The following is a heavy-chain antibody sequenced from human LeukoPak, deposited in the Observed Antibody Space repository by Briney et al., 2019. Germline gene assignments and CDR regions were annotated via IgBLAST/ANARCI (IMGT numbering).Heavy chain of an antibody. D-gene: IGHD3-16*02. Sequence: SETLSLTCTVSGGSISSGSYYWSWIRQPAGKGLEWIGRMSTSGSTNYNPSLKSRVTISIDTSKSLLSLKLNSVTAADTAVYYCARGVYPDYFDYWGQGTLVTVSS. CDR3: ARGVYPDYFDY. CDR1: GGSISSGSYY. CDR2: MSTSGST. V-gene: IGHV4-61*02. J-gene: IGHJ4*02.